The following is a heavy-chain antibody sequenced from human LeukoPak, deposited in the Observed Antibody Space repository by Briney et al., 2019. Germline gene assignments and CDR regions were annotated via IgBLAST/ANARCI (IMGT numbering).Heavy chain of an antibody. Sequence: GGSLRLSWAASGFPFTSYAIHWVRQASGKGRGGVAVVSYDGNTKYYADSVKGRFTISRDNSKNTLYLQMNSLRVEDTAVYYCARGGNYYGSGSPDYWGQGTLVTVSS. D-gene: IGHD3-10*01. CDR3: ARGGNYYGSGSPDY. J-gene: IGHJ4*02. V-gene: IGHV3-30*03. CDR1: GFPFTSYA. CDR2: VSYDGNTK.